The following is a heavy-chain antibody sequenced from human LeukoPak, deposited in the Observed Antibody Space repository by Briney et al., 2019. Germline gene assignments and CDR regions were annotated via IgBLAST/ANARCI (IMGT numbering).Heavy chain of an antibody. CDR2: ISYDGSNK. D-gene: IGHD5-18*01. V-gene: IGHV3-30-3*01. J-gene: IGHJ4*02. CDR3: ARELLPDTAVDY. Sequence: GRSLRLSCAASGFTFSSYAMHWVRQAPGKGLEWVTIISYDGSNKYYADSVKGRFTISRDNSKDTLYLQMNSLRAEDTAVYYCARELLPDTAVDYWGQGTLVTVSS. CDR1: GFTFSSYA.